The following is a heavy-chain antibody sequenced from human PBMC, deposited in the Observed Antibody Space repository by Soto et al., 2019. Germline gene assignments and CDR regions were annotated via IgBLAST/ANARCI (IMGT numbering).Heavy chain of an antibody. CDR2: ISYDGSNR. Sequence: GGSLRLSCAASGFTFSTYGMHWVRQAPGKGLEWVALISYDGSNRNSADSVKGRFTISRDNSKNTLHLQMNSLRVEDTAVYYCAKDEVRTPSLYAMDVWGQGTTVTV. CDR3: AKDEVRTPSLYAMDV. V-gene: IGHV3-30*18. D-gene: IGHD3-10*01. CDR1: GFTFSTYG. J-gene: IGHJ6*02.